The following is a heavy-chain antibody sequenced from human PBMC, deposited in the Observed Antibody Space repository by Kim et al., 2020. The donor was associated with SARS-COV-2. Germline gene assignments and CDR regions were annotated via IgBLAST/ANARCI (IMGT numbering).Heavy chain of an antibody. D-gene: IGHD1-26*01. CDR3: ARDWGGSSGSYPDTVDY. Sequence: GGSLRLSCAASGFTFSSYSMNWVRQAPGKGLEWVSSISSSSSYIYYADSVKGRFTISRDNAKNSLYLQMNSLRAEDTAVYYCARDWGGSSGSYPDTVDYWGQRTLFTVSS. J-gene: IGHJ4*02. CDR2: ISSSSSYI. CDR1: GFTFSSYS. V-gene: IGHV3-21*01.